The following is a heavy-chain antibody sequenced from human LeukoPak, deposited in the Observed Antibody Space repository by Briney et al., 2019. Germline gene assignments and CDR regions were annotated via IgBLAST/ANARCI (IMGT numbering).Heavy chain of an antibody. Sequence: TGGSLRLSCAASGFTFSSYSMSWVRQAPGKGLEWVSYISSSSTIYYADSVKGRFTISRDNAKNSLYLQMNSLRDEDTAVYYCARQRGYSYGYLHWGQGTLVTVSS. V-gene: IGHV3-48*02. D-gene: IGHD5-18*01. CDR1: GFTFSSYS. CDR2: ISSSSTI. CDR3: ARQRGYSYGYLH. J-gene: IGHJ4*02.